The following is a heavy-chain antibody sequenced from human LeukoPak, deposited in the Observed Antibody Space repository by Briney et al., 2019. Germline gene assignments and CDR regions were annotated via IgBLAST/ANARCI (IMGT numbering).Heavy chain of an antibody. V-gene: IGHV3-74*01. CDR3: ARDGPTAMVYFDY. CDR1: GFTFSSYW. CDR2: ITSDGSST. Sequence: GGSLRLSCAASGFTFSSYWMHWVRQAPGKGLVWVSRITSDGSSTSYADSVKGRFTISRDNAKNTLYLQMNSLRAEDTAVYYCARDGPTAMVYFDYWGQGTLVTVSS. D-gene: IGHD5-18*01. J-gene: IGHJ4*02.